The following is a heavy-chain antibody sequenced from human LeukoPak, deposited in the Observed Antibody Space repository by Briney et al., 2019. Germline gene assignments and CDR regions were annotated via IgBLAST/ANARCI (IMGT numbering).Heavy chain of an antibody. Sequence: ASVKVSCKASGYTFTSYYMHWVRQAPGQGLEWMGIINPSGGSTSYAQKFQGRVTMTRDTFTSTVYMELSSLRSEDTAVYYCARCYDSSGYYYYFDYWGQGTLVTVSS. J-gene: IGHJ4*02. D-gene: IGHD3-22*01. CDR3: ARCYDSSGYYYYFDY. CDR1: GYTFTSYY. V-gene: IGHV1-46*01. CDR2: INPSGGST.